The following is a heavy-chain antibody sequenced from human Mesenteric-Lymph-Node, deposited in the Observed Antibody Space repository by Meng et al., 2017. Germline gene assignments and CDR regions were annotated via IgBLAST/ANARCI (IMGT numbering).Heavy chain of an antibody. V-gene: IGHV4-30-4*01. CDR3: ARERIMTFAVDH. D-gene: IGHD3/OR15-3a*01. CDR1: AGSISSGDHY. CDR2: IYYSGSA. Sequence: QVQLQVSGPGLVKPSQTLSLTCTVSAGSISSGDHYWSWIRQPPGKGLEWIGYIYYSGSADYTQSLRSRVTISVDMSKNKFYLKLSSVTAADSAVYYCARERIMTFAVDHWGLGTLVTVSS. J-gene: IGHJ4*02.